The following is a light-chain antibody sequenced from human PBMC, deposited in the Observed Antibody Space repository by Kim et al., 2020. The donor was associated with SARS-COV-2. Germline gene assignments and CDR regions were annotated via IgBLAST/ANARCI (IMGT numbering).Light chain of an antibody. V-gene: IGLV1-47*01. CDR1: TPSIGSDD. CDR3: ATWDDTLSGPGV. Sequence: QSVLTQPPSVSGTPGQRVTISCSGSTPSIGSDDVYWYQQLPGTAPKLLIYRNSKRPSGVPDRFSGSKSGTSASLAISGLRSEDEADYYCATWDDTLSGPGVFGGGTKVTVL. J-gene: IGLJ3*02. CDR2: RNS.